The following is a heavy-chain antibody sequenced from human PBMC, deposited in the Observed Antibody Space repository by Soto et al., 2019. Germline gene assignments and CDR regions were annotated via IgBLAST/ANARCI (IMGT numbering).Heavy chain of an antibody. CDR1: GFTFSIYG. CDR2: INDDGIST. CDR3: TRAPRSTAAATGAF. Sequence: GGSLRLSCAASGFTFSIYGMHWVRQVPGKGPEWVSRINDDGISTNYADSVKGRFTISRDNAKNTLYLQMNALRVEDTAVYYCTRAPRSTAAATGAFWGQGTLVTVSS. V-gene: IGHV3-74*01. D-gene: IGHD2-15*01. J-gene: IGHJ4*02.